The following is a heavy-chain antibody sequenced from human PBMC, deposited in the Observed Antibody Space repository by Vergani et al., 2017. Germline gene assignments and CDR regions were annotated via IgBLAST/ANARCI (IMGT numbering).Heavy chain of an antibody. CDR1: GFTFSSYG. CDR2: ISYDGSNK. Sequence: QVQLVESGGGVVQPGRSLRLSCAASGFTFSSYGMHWVRQAPGKGLEWVVVISYDGSNKYYADSVKGRFTISRDNSKNTLYLQMNSLRAEDTAVYYCAKDRQQLVVGGYFDYWGQGTLVTVSS. J-gene: IGHJ4*02. CDR3: AKDRQQLVVGGYFDY. V-gene: IGHV3-30*18. D-gene: IGHD6-6*01.